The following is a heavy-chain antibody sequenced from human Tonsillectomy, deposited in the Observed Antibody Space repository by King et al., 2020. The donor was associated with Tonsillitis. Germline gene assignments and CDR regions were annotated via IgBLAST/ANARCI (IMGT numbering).Heavy chain of an antibody. Sequence: MQLQESGPGLVKPSQTLSLTCAVSGGSVSSGDYSWSWLRQPPGKGLEWIGYIYYSGSTYYNPSLKSRVTISVDTSKNQFSLKLSSVTAADTAVYYCARDRYYDSSGYETQDAFDIWGQGTMVTVSS. CDR3: ARDRYYDSSGYETQDAFDI. V-gene: IGHV4-30-4*07. D-gene: IGHD3-22*01. CDR1: GGSVSSGDYS. CDR2: IYYSGST. J-gene: IGHJ3*02.